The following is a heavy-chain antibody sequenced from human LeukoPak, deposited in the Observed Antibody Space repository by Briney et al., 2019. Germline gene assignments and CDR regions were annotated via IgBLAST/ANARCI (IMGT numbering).Heavy chain of an antibody. V-gene: IGHV4-59*11. Sequence: PSETLSLTCTVSGGSISSHYWSWIRQPPGKGLEWIGYIYYSGSTNYNPSLKSRVTISVDTSKNQFSLKLSSVTAADTAVYYCVRGSSSWYNWFDPWGQGTLVTVSS. CDR3: VRGSSSWYNWFDP. CDR2: IYYSGST. D-gene: IGHD6-13*01. J-gene: IGHJ5*02. CDR1: GGSISSHY.